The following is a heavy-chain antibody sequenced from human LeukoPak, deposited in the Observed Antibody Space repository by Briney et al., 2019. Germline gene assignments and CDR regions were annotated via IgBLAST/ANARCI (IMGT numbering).Heavy chain of an antibody. J-gene: IGHJ4*02. D-gene: IGHD1-26*01. V-gene: IGHV5-51*01. CDR2: IYPGSSDT. CDR1: GYSFTNHW. Sequence: GESLKISCKGSGYSFTNHWIGWVRQMPGEGLEWMGVIYPGSSDTRYSPSFQGQVTISADKSISTAYLQWSSLKASDTAMYYCARRAYSGSYYTHLDYWGQGTLVTVSS. CDR3: ARRAYSGSYYTHLDY.